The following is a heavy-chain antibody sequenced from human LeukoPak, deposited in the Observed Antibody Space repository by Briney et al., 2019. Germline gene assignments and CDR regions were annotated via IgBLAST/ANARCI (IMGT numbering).Heavy chain of an antibody. D-gene: IGHD3-10*01. J-gene: IGHJ5*02. CDR1: GGSFSVYY. V-gene: IGHV4-34*01. CDR3: ARGQEDAEAPSALLWFGELLRGAFFDP. Sequence: SETLSLTCAVYGGSFSVYYWSWIRQPPGKGLEWIGEINHSGSTNYNPSLKSRVTISVDTSKNQFSLKLSSVTAADTAVYYCARGQEDAEAPSALLWFGELLRGAFFDPWGQGTLVTVSS. CDR2: INHSGST.